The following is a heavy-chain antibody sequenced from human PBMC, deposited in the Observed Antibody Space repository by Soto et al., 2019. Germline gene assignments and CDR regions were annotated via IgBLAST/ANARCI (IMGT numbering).Heavy chain of an antibody. CDR2: IYRTGST. J-gene: IGHJ4*02. V-gene: IGHV4-4*02. CDR3: ASRDPGTSVDY. CDR1: GGSFTSNNW. Sequence: SETLSLTCAVSGGSFTSNNWWTWVRQPPGQGLGWIGEIYRTGSTNYNPSLKSRVTISLDKSENQFSLKVTSLTAAATAVYYCASRDPGTSVDYWGQGTLVTVSS. D-gene: IGHD1-7*01.